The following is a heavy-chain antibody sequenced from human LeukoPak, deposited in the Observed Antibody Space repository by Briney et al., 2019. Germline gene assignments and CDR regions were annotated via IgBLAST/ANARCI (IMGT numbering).Heavy chain of an antibody. CDR1: GGTFTSYA. Sequence: GASVKVSCKASGGTFTSYAISWVRQAPGQGLEWMGGIIPIFGTANYAQKFQGRVTITADESTSTAYMELSSLRSEDTAVYYCARGEDFYYFDYWGQGTLVTVSS. CDR3: ARGEDFYYFDY. V-gene: IGHV1-69*01. D-gene: IGHD3-3*01. J-gene: IGHJ4*02. CDR2: IIPIFGTA.